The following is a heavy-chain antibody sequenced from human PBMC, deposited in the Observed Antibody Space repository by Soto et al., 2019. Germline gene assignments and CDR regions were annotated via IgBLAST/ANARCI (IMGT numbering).Heavy chain of an antibody. D-gene: IGHD6-19*01. CDR3: ARDSSGWYGFDY. CDR1: GYTFTSYA. V-gene: IGHV1-3*01. CDR2: INAGNGNT. Sequence: ASVKVSCKASGYTFTSYAMHWVRQAPGQRLEWMGWINAGNGNTKYSQKFQGRVTITRDTSASTAYMEMSSLRSEDTAVYYCARDSSGWYGFDYWGQGTLVTVSS. J-gene: IGHJ4*02.